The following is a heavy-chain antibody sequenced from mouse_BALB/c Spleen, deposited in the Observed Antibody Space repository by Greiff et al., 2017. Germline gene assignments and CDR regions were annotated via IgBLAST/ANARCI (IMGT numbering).Heavy chain of an antibody. D-gene: IGHD2-4*01. CDR1: GFTFSSFG. V-gene: IGHV5-17*02. CDR2: ISSGSSTI. J-gene: IGHJ4*01. CDR3: ARGPTMIKGAMDY. Sequence: DVKLVESGGGLVQPGGSRKLSCAASGFTFSSFGMHWVRQAPEKGLEWVAYISSGSSTIYYADTVKGRFTISRDNPKNTLFLQMTSLRSEDTAMYYCARGPTMIKGAMDYWGQGTSVTVSS.